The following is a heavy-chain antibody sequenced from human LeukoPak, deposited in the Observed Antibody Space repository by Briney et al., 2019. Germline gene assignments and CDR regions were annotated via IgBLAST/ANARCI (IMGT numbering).Heavy chain of an antibody. Sequence: PGGSLRLSCETSEFTFSSYAMAWVRQAPGKGLEWVSALPGRGDSTYYADSVRGRFAISRDNSKNTLYLQMNSLRAEDTAVYYRAKARLLTGYDFDYWGQGTLVTVSS. V-gene: IGHV3-23*01. CDR2: LPGRGDST. CDR3: AKARLLTGYDFDY. D-gene: IGHD3-9*01. CDR1: EFTFSSYA. J-gene: IGHJ4*02.